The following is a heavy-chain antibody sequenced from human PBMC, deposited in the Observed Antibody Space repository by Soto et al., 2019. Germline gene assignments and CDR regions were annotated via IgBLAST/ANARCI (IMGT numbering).Heavy chain of an antibody. CDR2: INPNSGDT. D-gene: IGHD1-26*01. CDR1: GYTFTGYY. J-gene: IGHJ6*02. Sequence: VAAVKVSCKASGYTFTGYYVHWVRQAPGQGLEWMGWINPNSGDTYLAQRFQGRVTMNRDTSIGTAYMELRGLTSDDTAEYYCAKGGAIVAAGTRVYLYNAMHVWGQGTTVIVAS. CDR3: AKGGAIVAAGTRVYLYNAMHV. V-gene: IGHV1-2*02.